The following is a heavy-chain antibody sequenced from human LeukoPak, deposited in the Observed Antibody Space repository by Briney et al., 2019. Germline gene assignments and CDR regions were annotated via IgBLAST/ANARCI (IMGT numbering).Heavy chain of an antibody. CDR1: GFTFSSYW. V-gene: IGHV3-7*01. CDR3: STSRFCSSTSCLFPFDN. J-gene: IGHJ4*02. Sequence: GGSLRLSCAASGFTFSSYWMSWVRQVPGKGLEWVANIKQDGGEKYYVDSVKGRFTISRDNAKNSLYLRINSLRAEDTAVYYCSTSRFCSSTSCLFPFDNWGQGTLVTVSS. D-gene: IGHD2-2*01. CDR2: IKQDGGEK.